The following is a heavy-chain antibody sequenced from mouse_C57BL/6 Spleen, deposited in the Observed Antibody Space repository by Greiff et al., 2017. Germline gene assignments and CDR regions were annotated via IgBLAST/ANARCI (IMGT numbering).Heavy chain of an antibody. CDR3: ARGCTTVVATEYFDV. D-gene: IGHD1-1*01. V-gene: IGHV1-85*01. J-gene: IGHJ1*03. Sequence: VKLQQSGPELVKPGASVKLSCKASGYTFTSYDINWVKQRPGQGLEWIGWIYPRDGSTKYNEKFKGKATLTVDTSSSTAYMELHSLTSEDSAVYFCARGCTTVVATEYFDVWGTGTTVTVSS. CDR2: IYPRDGST. CDR1: GYTFTSYD.